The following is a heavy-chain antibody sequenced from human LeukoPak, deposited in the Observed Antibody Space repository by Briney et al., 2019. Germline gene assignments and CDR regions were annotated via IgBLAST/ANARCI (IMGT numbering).Heavy chain of an antibody. J-gene: IGHJ3*02. CDR1: GGSISIYY. CDR2: IYYSGST. V-gene: IGHV4-59*08. CDR3: ARRRYDFWSDLQVAFDI. Sequence: SSETLSLTCTVSGGSISIYYWSWIRQPPGKGLELIGYIYYSGSTNYNPSLKSRVTISVDTSKNQFSLKLSSVTAADTAVYYCARRRYDFWSDLQVAFDIWGQGTMVTVSS. D-gene: IGHD3-3*01.